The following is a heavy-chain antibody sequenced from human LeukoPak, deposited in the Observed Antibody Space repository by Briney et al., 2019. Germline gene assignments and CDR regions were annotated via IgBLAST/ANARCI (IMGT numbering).Heavy chain of an antibody. CDR3: ARARFGEPYDAYL. CDR2: VNSTGTTI. Sequence: GGSLILSCAASGFSSRDHYLSWIRQAPGKGLEWLASVNSTGTTISYADSVKGRFTISRDDAKNSLFLQMTSLRGEDTALYYCARARFGEPYDAYLWGQGTMVTVSS. CDR1: GFSSRDHY. V-gene: IGHV3-11*01. J-gene: IGHJ3*01. D-gene: IGHD3-10*01.